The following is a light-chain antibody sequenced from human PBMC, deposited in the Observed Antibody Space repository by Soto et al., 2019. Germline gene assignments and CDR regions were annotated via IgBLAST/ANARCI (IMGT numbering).Light chain of an antibody. CDR1: QSISSW. J-gene: IGKJ2*01. CDR2: KAS. CDR3: QQYDNYPYT. Sequence: DIQMTQSPSTLSASVGDRVTITCRASQSISSWLAWYQQKPWKAPNILIYKASSLESGVPSRFSGSGSGTEFTLTISSLQPDDFATYYCQQYDNYPYTFGQGSKLEIK. V-gene: IGKV1-5*03.